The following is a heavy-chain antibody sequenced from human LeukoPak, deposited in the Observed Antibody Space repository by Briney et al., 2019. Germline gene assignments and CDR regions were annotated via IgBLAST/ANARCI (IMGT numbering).Heavy chain of an antibody. Sequence: GASVKVSCKASGGTFSSYAISWVRQAPGQGLEWMGGIIPIFGTANYAQKFQGRVTITADKSTSTAYMELSSLRSDDTAVYYCARDSRDGYNRRHAFDIWGQGTMVTVSS. J-gene: IGHJ3*02. CDR3: ARDSRDGYNRRHAFDI. V-gene: IGHV1-69*06. CDR2: IIPIFGTA. CDR1: GGTFSSYA. D-gene: IGHD5-24*01.